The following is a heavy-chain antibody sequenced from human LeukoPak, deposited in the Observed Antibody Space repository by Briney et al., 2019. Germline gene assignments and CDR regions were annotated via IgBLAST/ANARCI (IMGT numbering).Heavy chain of an antibody. D-gene: IGHD1-26*01. Sequence: GASVKVSCKASGYTFTGYYMHWVRQAPGQGLEWMGWVSSYNDNTNYAQKLQARVTMTTDTSTSTAYMELRSLRSDDTAVYYCAREEADSGSYYVDYWGQGTLVTVSS. CDR3: AREEADSGSYYVDY. V-gene: IGHV1-18*04. CDR2: VSSYNDNT. J-gene: IGHJ4*02. CDR1: GYTFTGYY.